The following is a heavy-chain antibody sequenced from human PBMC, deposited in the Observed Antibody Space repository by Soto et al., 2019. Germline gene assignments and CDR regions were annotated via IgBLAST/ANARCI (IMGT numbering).Heavy chain of an antibody. CDR2: FVGSTGST. V-gene: IGHV3-23*01. D-gene: IGHD1-1*01. CDR1: GFTFSSYT. Sequence: GGSLRLSCAASGFTFSSYTTNWVRQAPGKGLEWVSTFVGSTGSTFYADSVKGRFTISRDDSKNTLYLQMNSLRAEDTAVYYCAKRHTTVATPANYFDYWGQGTLVTVSS. CDR3: AKRHTTVATPANYFDY. J-gene: IGHJ4*02.